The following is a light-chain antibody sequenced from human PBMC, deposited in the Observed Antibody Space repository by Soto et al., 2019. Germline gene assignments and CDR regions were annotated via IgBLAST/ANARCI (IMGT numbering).Light chain of an antibody. J-gene: IGKJ2*01. CDR1: QAISSY. V-gene: IGKV1-8*01. Sequence: AIRMTQSPSSFYASTGDRVTIACRASQAISSYLAWYQQKVGKAPKLLIYAAATLQRGAPSRFSGSGSGTDFTLTISLLQSEDFATYYCKQYFSYSYTFDQGTKLAI. CDR2: AAA. CDR3: KQYFSYSYT.